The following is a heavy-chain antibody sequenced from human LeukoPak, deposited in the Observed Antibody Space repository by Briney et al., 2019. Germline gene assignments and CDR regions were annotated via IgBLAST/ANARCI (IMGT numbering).Heavy chain of an antibody. Sequence: SETLSLTCTISGGSVSDYYWSWIRQSPGKGLEWIGYIYHTGSTSYSPSLKSRVTIPVDTSKNQLSLKLTSVTAADTAVYYCARAFGVVIYFDYWGQGTLVTVSS. CDR2: IYHTGST. CDR1: GGSVSDYY. J-gene: IGHJ4*02. CDR3: ARAFGVVIYFDY. D-gene: IGHD3-3*01. V-gene: IGHV4-59*08.